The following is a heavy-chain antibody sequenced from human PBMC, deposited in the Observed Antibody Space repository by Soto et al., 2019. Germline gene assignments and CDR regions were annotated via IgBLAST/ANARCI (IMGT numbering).Heavy chain of an antibody. D-gene: IGHD4-17*01. Sequence: QITLKESGPTLVKPTQTLTLTCTFSGFSLSTSGVGVSWIRQPPGKALEWLALIYWDDDKRYSPSLKSWLTVTKSSSKNQVVHTMTIMDPVDTATYYSGISHRDGDYIIDYWGQGTLVTVSS. CDR3: GISHRDGDYIIDY. CDR2: IYWDDDK. V-gene: IGHV2-5*02. J-gene: IGHJ4*02. CDR1: GFSLSTSGVG.